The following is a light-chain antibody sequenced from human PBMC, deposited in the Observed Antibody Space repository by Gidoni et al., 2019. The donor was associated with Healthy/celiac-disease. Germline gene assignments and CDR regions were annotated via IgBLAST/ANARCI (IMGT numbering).Light chain of an antibody. CDR1: HSVSSY. CDR2: DAS. CDR3: QQRSNWLT. Sequence: EIVLTQSPATRSLTTEERATLSCRSNHSVSSYLAWYQQKPGQAPRLLIYDASNKATGIPAMFSGSGSGTDFTLTISSLEPEDFAVYYCQQRSNWLTFGGGTKVEIK. V-gene: IGKV3-11*01. J-gene: IGKJ4*01.